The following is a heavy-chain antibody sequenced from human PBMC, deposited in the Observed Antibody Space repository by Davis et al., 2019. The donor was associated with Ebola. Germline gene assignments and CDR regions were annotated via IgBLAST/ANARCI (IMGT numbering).Heavy chain of an antibody. Sequence: GGSLRLSCAASKFTFSDNAMTWVRQGPGKGLEWVASISGRGGTTYYADSVKGRFTISRDNAKNTLYLQMNSLRAEDTAVYYCARDSYYYGMDVWGQGTTVTVSS. CDR1: KFTFSDNA. V-gene: IGHV3-23*01. J-gene: IGHJ6*02. CDR2: ISGRGGTT. CDR3: ARDSYYYGMDV.